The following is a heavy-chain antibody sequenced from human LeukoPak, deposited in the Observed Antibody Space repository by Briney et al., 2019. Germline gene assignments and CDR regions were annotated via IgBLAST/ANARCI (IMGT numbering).Heavy chain of an antibody. Sequence: SETLSLTCTVSGGSISSYYWSWIRQPPGKGLEWIGYIYYSGSTNNNPSLKSRVTSSVATSKNQFSLKLSSVTAADTDVYYCARGSEQQQLSYYYYYGMDVWGQGTTVTVSS. CDR1: GGSISSYY. V-gene: IGHV4-59*01. CDR2: IYYSGST. J-gene: IGHJ6*02. D-gene: IGHD6-13*01. CDR3: ARGSEQQQLSYYYYYGMDV.